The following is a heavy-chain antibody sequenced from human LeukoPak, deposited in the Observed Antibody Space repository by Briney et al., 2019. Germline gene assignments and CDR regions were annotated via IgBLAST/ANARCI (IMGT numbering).Heavy chain of an antibody. Sequence: GGSLRLSCAASGFNFWGTGMSWVRQAPGKGLEWVAAIGGGGSDTKYTDSVMGRFTISRDISKNTLYLHMNSLRAEDTAVYFCAKDVFHWAFDVWGQGTLVTVSS. D-gene: IGHD1-1*01. CDR3: AKDVFHWAFDV. J-gene: IGHJ3*01. V-gene: IGHV3-23*01. CDR1: GFNFWGTG. CDR2: IGGGGSDT.